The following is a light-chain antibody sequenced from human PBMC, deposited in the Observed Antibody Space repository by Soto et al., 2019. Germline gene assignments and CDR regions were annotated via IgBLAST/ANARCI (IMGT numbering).Light chain of an antibody. V-gene: IGLV2-8*01. Sequence: QSALTQPPSASGSPGQSVTISCTGTSSDIRTFSSISRYQQYPGKAPKLMIFGVSQRPSGVPDRFSGSKSANTASLTVSGLQDEDEAEYYCSSQAGSDSLMVFGGGTKLTVL. CDR3: SSQAGSDSLMV. J-gene: IGLJ2*01. CDR1: SSDIRTFSS. CDR2: GVS.